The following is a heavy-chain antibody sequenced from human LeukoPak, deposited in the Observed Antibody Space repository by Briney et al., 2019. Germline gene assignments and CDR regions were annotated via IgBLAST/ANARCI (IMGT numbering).Heavy chain of an antibody. CDR3: ARPGGGYDSRYYYYMDV. CDR2: INPNSGGT. D-gene: IGHD5-12*01. CDR1: GYTFTVYY. Sequence: ASVKVFCKASGYTFTVYYMHWVRQAPGQGLEWMGWINPNSGGTNYAQKFQGRVTMTRDTSISTAYMELSRLRSDDTAVYYCARPGGGYDSRYYYYMDVWGKGTTVTVSS. V-gene: IGHV1-2*02. J-gene: IGHJ6*03.